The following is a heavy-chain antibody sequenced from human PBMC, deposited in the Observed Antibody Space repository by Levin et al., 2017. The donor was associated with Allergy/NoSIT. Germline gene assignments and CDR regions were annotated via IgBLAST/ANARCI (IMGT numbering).Heavy chain of an antibody. Sequence: SETLSLTCTVSGGSISSYYWSWIRQPPGKGLEWIGYIYYSGSTNYNPSLKSRVTISVDTSKNQFSLKLSSVTAADTAVYYCARDLGRYCSSTSCYVSWFDPWGQGTLVTVSS. CDR3: ARDLGRYCSSTSCYVSWFDP. CDR1: GGSISSYY. CDR2: IYYSGST. D-gene: IGHD2-2*01. J-gene: IGHJ5*02. V-gene: IGHV4-59*01.